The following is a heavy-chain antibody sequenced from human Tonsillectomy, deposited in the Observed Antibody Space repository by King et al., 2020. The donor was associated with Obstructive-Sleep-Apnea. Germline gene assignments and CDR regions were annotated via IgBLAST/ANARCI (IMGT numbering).Heavy chain of an antibody. J-gene: IGHJ4*02. CDR1: GYSFTSYW. D-gene: IGHD6-25*01. V-gene: IGHV5-51*01. CDR3: ARQDDSSGCYGNPGSFDY. CDR2: IYPGDSDT. Sequence: QLVQSGAEVKKPGESLKISCKGSGYSFTSYWIGWVRQMPGKGLEWMGIIYPGDSDTRYSPSFQGQVTISADKSISTAYLQWSSLKASDTAMYYCARQDDSSGCYGNPGSFDYWGQGTLVTVSS.